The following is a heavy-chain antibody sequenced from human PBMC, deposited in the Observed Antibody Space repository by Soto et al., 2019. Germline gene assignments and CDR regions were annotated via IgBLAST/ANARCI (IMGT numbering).Heavy chain of an antibody. CDR2: INPNSGGT. V-gene: IGHV1-2*04. J-gene: IGHJ5*02. D-gene: IGHD6-6*01. Sequence: QVQLVQSGAEVKKPGASVKVSCKASGYTFTGYYMQWVRQAPGQELEGMGWINPNSGGTNYAQKFQGWVTMTRDTSISTTYMDLSRLRSDDTAVYYCARGCPLAARPYNWFDPWGQGTLVTVSS. CDR3: ARGCPLAARPYNWFDP. CDR1: GYTFTGYY.